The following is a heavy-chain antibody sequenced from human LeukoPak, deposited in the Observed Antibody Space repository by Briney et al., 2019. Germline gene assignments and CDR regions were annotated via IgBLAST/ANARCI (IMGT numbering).Heavy chain of an antibody. D-gene: IGHD4-23*01. CDR1: GSSSRHN. V-gene: IGHV4-59*11. J-gene: IGHJ4*02. Sequence: SETLSLTCTISGSSSRHNWSWILQPPGKGLEWIGDIYYSGSNKYNPSLTSGVTISVDAYKHQSSLKLTAVTAADTAVYYCASLDGGYSEAVGHWGQGTLVTVSS. CDR2: IYYSGSN. CDR3: ASLDGGYSEAVGH.